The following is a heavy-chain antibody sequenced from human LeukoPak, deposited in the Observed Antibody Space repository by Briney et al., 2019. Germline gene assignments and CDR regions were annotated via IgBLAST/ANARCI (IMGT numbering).Heavy chain of an antibody. CDR2: IYYSGST. D-gene: IGHD4-17*01. Sequence: PSETLSLTCTVSGGSISSYYWSWIRQPPGKGLEWIGYIYYSGSTNYNPSLKSRVTISVDTSKNQFSLKLSSVTAADTAVYYCARLTDYGDFFFNYWGQGTLVTVSP. CDR1: GGSISSYY. CDR3: ARLTDYGDFFFNY. V-gene: IGHV4-59*08. J-gene: IGHJ4*02.